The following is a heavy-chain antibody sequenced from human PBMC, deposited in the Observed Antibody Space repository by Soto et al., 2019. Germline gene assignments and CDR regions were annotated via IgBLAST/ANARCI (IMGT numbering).Heavy chain of an antibody. D-gene: IGHD6-19*01. J-gene: IGHJ4*02. CDR3: AKDIAGSVAGTNLDY. V-gene: IGHV3-9*01. CDR2: ISWNSGSI. Sequence: GGSLRLSCAASGFTFDDYAMHWVRQAPGKGLEWVSGISWNSGSIGYADSVKGRFTISRDNAKNSLYLQMNSLRAEDTALYYCAKDIAGSVAGTNLDYWGQGTLVTVSS. CDR1: GFTFDDYA.